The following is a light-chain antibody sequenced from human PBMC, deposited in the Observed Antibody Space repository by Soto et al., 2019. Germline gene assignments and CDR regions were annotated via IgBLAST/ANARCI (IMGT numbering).Light chain of an antibody. Sequence: AIRMTRSPSSLSASTGDRVTITCRASQGTSSYLSWYQQKPGKAPHLLIYAASSLRYGVPSRFRGSESGTEFTLTISSLQPEDFATYFCQQSYTTPWTFGQGTKVDIK. CDR2: AAS. CDR3: QQSYTTPWT. CDR1: QGTSSY. V-gene: IGKV1-8*01. J-gene: IGKJ1*01.